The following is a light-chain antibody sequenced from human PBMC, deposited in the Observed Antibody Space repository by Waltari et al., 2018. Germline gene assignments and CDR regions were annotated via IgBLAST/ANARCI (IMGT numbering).Light chain of an antibody. J-gene: IGLJ2*01. V-gene: IGLV2-14*03. CDR3: SSYISSSTLEL. CDR1: SSDVGAYNY. Sequence: QSALTQPASVSGSPGQSITISCTGTSSDVGAYNYVSWYQQHPGKAPKLRIFDVSNRPSGVSNLFSGSKSGNTASLTSSGLQAEDEAGYYCSSYISSSTLELFGGGTSLTVL. CDR2: DVS.